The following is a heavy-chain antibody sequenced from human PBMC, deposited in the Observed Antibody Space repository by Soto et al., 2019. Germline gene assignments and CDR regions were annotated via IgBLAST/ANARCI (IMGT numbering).Heavy chain of an antibody. CDR1: GGTFSSYA. D-gene: IGHD5-18*01. V-gene: IGHV1-69*13. J-gene: IGHJ6*02. CDR3: ARFTEDTAIYYGMDV. Sequence: ASVKVSCKASGGTFSSYAISWVRQAPGQGLEWMGGIIPIFGTENYAQKFQGRVTIIVDESTNTASMELSSLRSEDTAVYYYARFTEDTAIYYGMDVWGQGTTVTVSS. CDR2: IIPIFGTE.